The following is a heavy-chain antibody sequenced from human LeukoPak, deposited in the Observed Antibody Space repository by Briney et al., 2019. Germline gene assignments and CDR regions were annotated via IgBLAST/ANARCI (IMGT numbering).Heavy chain of an antibody. V-gene: IGHV3-23*01. J-gene: IGHJ4*02. D-gene: IGHD1-1*01. Sequence: GGSLRLSCAASGFTFSSYAMSWVRQAPGKGLEWVAGISGSGGGTSYADSVKGRFTITRDNAKNTLYLQMNSLRAEATAVYDCANLQLYFDYWGQGTLDSVSS. CDR2: ISGSGGGT. CDR3: ANLQLYFDY. CDR1: GFTFSSYA.